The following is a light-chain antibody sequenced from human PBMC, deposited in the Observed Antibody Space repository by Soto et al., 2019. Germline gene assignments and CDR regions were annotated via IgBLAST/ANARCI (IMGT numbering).Light chain of an antibody. V-gene: IGLV8-61*01. CDR2: STN. CDR3: VLYMGSGLWV. CDR1: SGSVSTSYY. Sequence: QAVVTQEPSFSVSPGGTVTLTCGLSSGSVSTSYYPSWYQQTPGQAPRTLIYSTNTRSSGVPDRFSGSILGNKAALTITGAQADDESDYYCVLYMGSGLWVFGTGTKVTVL. J-gene: IGLJ1*01.